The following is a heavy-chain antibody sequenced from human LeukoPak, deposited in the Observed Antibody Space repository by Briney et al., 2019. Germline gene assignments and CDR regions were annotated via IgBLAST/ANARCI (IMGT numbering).Heavy chain of an antibody. CDR1: GYTFTKYA. D-gene: IGHD2-15*01. J-gene: IGHJ3*02. Sequence: ASVKVCCKASGYTFTKYAMNWVRQAPGQGLEWMGWITTDTGNPTYAQGFTGRFVFSLDTSVTTAYLQITSLEAEDTAMYYCARAARYCNGGSCFSPRTFDIWGQGTMVTVS. CDR2: ITTDTGNP. CDR3: ARAARYCNGGSCFSPRTFDI. V-gene: IGHV7-4-1*02.